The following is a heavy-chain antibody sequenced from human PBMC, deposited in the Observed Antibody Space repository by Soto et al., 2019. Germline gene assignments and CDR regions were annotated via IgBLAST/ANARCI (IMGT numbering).Heavy chain of an antibody. CDR2: ISYSGNT. CDR1: GGSISNFY. J-gene: IGHJ4*02. Sequence: TLSLTCTVSGGSISNFYWSWIRQPPGKGLEWIGYISYSGNTNYNPSLKSRVSISVDTSKNQLSLNLTSVTAADTAVYYCARAPMVLSQSYFDSWGQGTPVTVSS. V-gene: IGHV4-59*01. CDR3: ARAPMVLSQSYFDS. D-gene: IGHD2-8*01.